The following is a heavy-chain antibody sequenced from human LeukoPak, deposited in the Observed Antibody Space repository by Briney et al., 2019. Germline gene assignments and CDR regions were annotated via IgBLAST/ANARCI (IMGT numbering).Heavy chain of an antibody. D-gene: IGHD3-22*01. CDR3: ARLLYYYDSSIYQRYFDY. Sequence: GGSLRLSCAASGFTVSSNYMNWVRQAPGKGVEWVSIIYSGGNTHYADSVKGRFTISRDNSQNTLYLQMNSLRPEDTAVYYCARLLYYYDSSIYQRYFDYWGQGTLVTVSS. CDR2: IYSGGNT. CDR1: GFTVSSNY. V-gene: IGHV3-53*01. J-gene: IGHJ4*02.